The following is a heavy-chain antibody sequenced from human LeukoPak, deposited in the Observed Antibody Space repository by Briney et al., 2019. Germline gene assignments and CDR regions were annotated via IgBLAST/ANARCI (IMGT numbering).Heavy chain of an antibody. Sequence: SETLSLTCTVSGYSISSGYYWGWIRQPPGKGLEWIGSIYHSGSTYYNPSLKSRITISVDTSKDQFSLKLSSVTAADTAVYYCARDRPRLRGYSYGYYYCMDVWGKGTTVTVSS. D-gene: IGHD5-18*01. CDR3: ARDRPRLRGYSYGYYYCMDV. V-gene: IGHV4-38-2*02. CDR2: IYHSGST. CDR1: GYSISSGYY. J-gene: IGHJ6*03.